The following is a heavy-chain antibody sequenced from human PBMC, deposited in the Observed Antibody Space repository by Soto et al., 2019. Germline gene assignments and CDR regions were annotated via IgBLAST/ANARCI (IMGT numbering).Heavy chain of an antibody. CDR2: IYHSGST. Sequence: QVQLQESGPGLVKPSGTLSLTCAVSGGSISSGIWWSWLRQPPGKGLEWIGEIYHSGSTNYNPSLKSRVTITVDKSNNQFSLKLTSVTAADTAVYFCARQSVVPAIDMDVWGQGTTVTVSS. CDR3: ARQSVVPAIDMDV. D-gene: IGHD2-2*01. V-gene: IGHV4-4*02. J-gene: IGHJ6*02. CDR1: GGSISSGIW.